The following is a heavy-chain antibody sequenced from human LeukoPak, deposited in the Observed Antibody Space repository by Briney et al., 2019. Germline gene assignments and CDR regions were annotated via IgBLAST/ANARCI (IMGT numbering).Heavy chain of an antibody. J-gene: IGHJ4*02. CDR1: GFTFSDYY. CDR3: ARESEIRFLEWLFVFDY. D-gene: IGHD3-3*01. CDR2: ITNSGSTI. V-gene: IGHV3-11*04. Sequence: GGPLTHSCVASGFTFSDYYMIWIRQAPASGLEWVSYITNSGSTIYYAESVKGRFTLSRDNAKNTLYLQMNSLRAEDTAVYYCARESEIRFLEWLFVFDYWGQGTLVTVSS.